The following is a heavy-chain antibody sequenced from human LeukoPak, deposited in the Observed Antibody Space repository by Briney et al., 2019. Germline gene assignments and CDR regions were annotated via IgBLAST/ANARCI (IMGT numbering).Heavy chain of an antibody. Sequence: PGGSLRLSCAASGFTFSSYSMNWVRQAPGKGLEWVSYISSSSSTIYYADSVKGRFTISRDNAKNSLYLQMNSLRAEDTAVYYCARLPPAYYYMDVWGKGTTVTVSS. D-gene: IGHD2-2*01. CDR1: GFTFSSYS. CDR2: ISSSSSTI. V-gene: IGHV3-48*01. CDR3: ARLPPAYYYMDV. J-gene: IGHJ6*03.